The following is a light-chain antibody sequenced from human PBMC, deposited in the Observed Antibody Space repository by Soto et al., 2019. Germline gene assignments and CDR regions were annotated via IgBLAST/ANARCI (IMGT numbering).Light chain of an antibody. Sequence: DIQMTQSPSSLSASVGDRVTITCRASQSINTYLHWYQQKPGKAPKLLIYLTSSLQSGVPSRFSGSVSGTDFALIISSLQPEDFATYYCQQSYSAPYTFGQGTKLEIK. J-gene: IGKJ2*01. CDR3: QQSYSAPYT. CDR2: LTS. V-gene: IGKV1-39*01. CDR1: QSINTY.